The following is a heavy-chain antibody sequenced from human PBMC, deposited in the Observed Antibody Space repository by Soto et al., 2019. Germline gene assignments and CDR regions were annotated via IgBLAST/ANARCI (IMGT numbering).Heavy chain of an antibody. Sequence: SVKVSCKASGGTFSSYAISWVRQAPGQGLEWMGGIIPIFGTANYAQKFQGRVTITADESTSTAYMELSSLRSEDTAVYYCAREPYMVRENIPSGWFDPWGQGTLVTVSS. CDR3: AREPYMVRENIPSGWFDP. D-gene: IGHD3-10*01. CDR2: IIPIFGTA. V-gene: IGHV1-69*13. J-gene: IGHJ5*02. CDR1: GGTFSSYA.